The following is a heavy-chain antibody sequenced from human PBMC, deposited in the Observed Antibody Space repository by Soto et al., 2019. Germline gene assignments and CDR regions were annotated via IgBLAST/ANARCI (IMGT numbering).Heavy chain of an antibody. J-gene: IGHJ4*02. V-gene: IGHV3-23*01. CDR3: AKREKYVSPWAIDY. CDR2: ISGNGGST. Sequence: GGSLRLSCAASGFIFSSYAMSWVRQAPGKGLEWVSFISGNGGSTYYAESVKGRFTISRDNSKNTLYLQMNSLRAEDTAVYYCAKREKYVSPWAIDYWGQGTLVTVSS. CDR1: GFIFSSYA. D-gene: IGHD1-26*01.